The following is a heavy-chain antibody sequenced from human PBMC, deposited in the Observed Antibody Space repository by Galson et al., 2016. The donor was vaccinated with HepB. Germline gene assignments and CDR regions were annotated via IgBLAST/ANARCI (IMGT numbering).Heavy chain of an antibody. D-gene: IGHD3-10*01. CDR3: VRRRGEAPWFGYEGREYYFDY. CDR2: INPSGGSK. J-gene: IGHJ4*02. V-gene: IGHV1-46*01. Sequence: SVKVSCKAPEYTFTTYDMHWVRQAPGQGLEWMGVINPSGGSKTYAQKFKGRVTMTRDTSTSTVYMELRSLRSEDTAVYYCVRRRGEAPWFGYEGREYYFDYWGQGTPVTVSS. CDR1: EYTFTTYD.